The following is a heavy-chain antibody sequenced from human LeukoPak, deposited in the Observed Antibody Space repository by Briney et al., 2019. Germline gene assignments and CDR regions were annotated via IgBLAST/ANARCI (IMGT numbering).Heavy chain of an antibody. J-gene: IGHJ4*02. D-gene: IGHD3-3*01. Sequence: GASVKVSCEASGGTFSSYTISWVRQAPGQGLEWMGRIIPILGIANYAQKFQGRVTITADKSTSTAYMELSSLRSEDTAVYYCASGTYYDFWRDFDYWGQGTLVTVSS. CDR1: GGTFSSYT. V-gene: IGHV1-69*02. CDR3: ASGTYYDFWRDFDY. CDR2: IIPILGIA.